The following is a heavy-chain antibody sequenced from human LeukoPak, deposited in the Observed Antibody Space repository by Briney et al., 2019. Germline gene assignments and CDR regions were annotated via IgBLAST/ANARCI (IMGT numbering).Heavy chain of an antibody. Sequence: ASVKVSCKASGYTFTGYYMHWVRQAPGQGLEWMGWINPNSGGTNYAQKIQGTVTMNRDTSISTAYMELSRLRSDDTAVYYCATARDVLTTISVGGFDYWGQGTLVTVSS. CDR3: ATARDVLTTISVGGFDY. CDR2: INPNSGGT. CDR1: GYTFTGYY. D-gene: IGHD3-3*01. V-gene: IGHV1-2*02. J-gene: IGHJ4*02.